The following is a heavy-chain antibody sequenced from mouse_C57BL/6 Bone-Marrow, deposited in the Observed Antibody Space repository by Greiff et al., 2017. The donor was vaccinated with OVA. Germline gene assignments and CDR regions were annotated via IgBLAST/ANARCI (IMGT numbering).Heavy chain of an antibody. V-gene: IGHV8-8*01. CDR3: ARRKYYGSSYYAMDY. Sequence: QVTLKVSGPGILQPSQTLSLTCSFSGFSLSTFGMGVGWIRQPSGHGLEWLAYIWWDDDKYYNPALKSGPTISKATSTNQVFLKIANMDTADTATYYCARRKYYGSSYYAMDYWGQGTSVTVSS. CDR1: GFSLSTFGMG. J-gene: IGHJ4*01. D-gene: IGHD1-1*01. CDR2: IWWDDDK.